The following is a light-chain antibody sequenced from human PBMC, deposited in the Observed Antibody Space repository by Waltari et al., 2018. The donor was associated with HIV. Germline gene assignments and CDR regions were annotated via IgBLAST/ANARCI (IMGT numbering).Light chain of an antibody. CDR3: QHYNNWPLLT. CDR1: QSVSSN. CDR2: GAS. Sequence: EIVMTQSPATLSVSPGERATLSCRASQSVSSNLAWYQQKPGQAPRLLIYGASTRATGIPARFSGSGSGTEFTLTISSLQSEDFAVYYCQHYNNWPLLTIGGGTKVEIK. J-gene: IGKJ4*01. V-gene: IGKV3-15*01.